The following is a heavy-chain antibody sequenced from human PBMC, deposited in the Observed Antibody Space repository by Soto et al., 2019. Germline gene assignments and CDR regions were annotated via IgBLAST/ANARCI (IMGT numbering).Heavy chain of an antibody. V-gene: IGHV3-48*02. D-gene: IGHD4-17*01. CDR3: ARGPYSSTTVTIMEY. CDR2: ISDSSGTI. CDR1: GFTFTRHS. Sequence: PGGSLRLSCAASGFTFTRHSMNWVRQAAGKGLEWISYISDSSGTIYYADSVKGRFTISRDNVQNSLYLQMNSLRDADTAVYYCARGPYSSTTVTIMEYWGQETQVTVSS. J-gene: IGHJ4*02.